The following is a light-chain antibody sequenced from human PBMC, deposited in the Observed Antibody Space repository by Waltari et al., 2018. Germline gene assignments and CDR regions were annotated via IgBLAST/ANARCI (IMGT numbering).Light chain of an antibody. CDR1: QGISRY. Sequence: AIRMTQSPSSLSASTGDRVTITCRASQGISRYLAWYQQKPGKAPKPLIYAASTLQNWVPSRFSGSGSGTDFTLTISCLQSEDFATYYCQQYYSYPRTFGQGTKVEIK. CDR3: QQYYSYPRT. J-gene: IGKJ1*01. V-gene: IGKV1-8*01. CDR2: AAS.